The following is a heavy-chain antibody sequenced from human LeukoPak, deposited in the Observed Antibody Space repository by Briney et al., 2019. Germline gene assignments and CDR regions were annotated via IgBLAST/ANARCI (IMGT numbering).Heavy chain of an antibody. D-gene: IGHD5-18*01. Sequence: SETLSLTCTVSGGSISSYYWSWIRQPAGKGLEWIGRISPSGSTNYNPSLKSRVTTSVDTSKTHFSLKLSSVTAADTAVYYCASGGYTYGSPFDYWGQGALVTVSS. CDR3: ASGGYTYGSPFDY. CDR1: GGSISSYY. CDR2: ISPSGST. J-gene: IGHJ4*02. V-gene: IGHV4-4*07.